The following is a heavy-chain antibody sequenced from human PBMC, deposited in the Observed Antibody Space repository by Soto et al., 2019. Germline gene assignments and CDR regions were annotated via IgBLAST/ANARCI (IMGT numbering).Heavy chain of an antibody. CDR2: IWYDGSNK. CDR3: ARVPGINGNYYGMEV. CDR1: GFTFSSYG. Sequence: QVQLVESGGGVVQPGRSLRLSCAASGFTFSSYGMHWVRQAPGKGLEWVAVIWYDGSNKYYADSVKGRFTISRDNSKNTLYLQMNSLRAEDTAVYYCARVPGINGNYYGMEVWGQGTTVTVSS. J-gene: IGHJ6*02. D-gene: IGHD1-20*01. V-gene: IGHV3-33*01.